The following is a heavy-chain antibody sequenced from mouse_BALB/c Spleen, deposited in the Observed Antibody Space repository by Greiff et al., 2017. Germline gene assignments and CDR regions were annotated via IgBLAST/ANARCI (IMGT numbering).Heavy chain of an antibody. V-gene: IGHV1-15*01. J-gene: IGHJ2*01. CDR3: ANYYGHSLDY. CDR2: IDPETGGT. D-gene: IGHD1-1*01. Sequence: QVQLQQSGAELVRPGASVTLSCTASGYTFTDYEMHWVKQTPVHGLEWIGAIDPETGGTAYNQKFKGKATLTADKSSSTAYMELRSLTSEDSAVYYCANYYGHSLDYWGQGTTVTVSS. CDR1: GYTFTDYE.